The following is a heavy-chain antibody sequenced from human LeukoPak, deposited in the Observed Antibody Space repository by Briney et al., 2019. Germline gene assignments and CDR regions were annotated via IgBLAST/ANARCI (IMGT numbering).Heavy chain of an antibody. CDR3: VRQTGWGLFILP. D-gene: IGHD3/OR15-3a*01. CDR1: GGSISGYY. J-gene: IGHJ1*01. Sequence: SETLSLTCTVSGGSISGYYWSWIRQPAGKGLEWIGRIYTSGSTNYNPSLKSRVTMSVDTSKNQFSLQLSSVTAADTSVYYCVRQTGWGLFILPGGQGTLVTVSS. CDR2: IYTSGST. V-gene: IGHV4-4*07.